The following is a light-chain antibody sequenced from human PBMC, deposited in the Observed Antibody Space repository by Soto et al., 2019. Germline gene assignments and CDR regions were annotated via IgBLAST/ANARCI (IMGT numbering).Light chain of an antibody. CDR3: QQYDTSPT. CDR2: DAY. J-gene: IGKJ1*01. CDR1: HSLSSKS. V-gene: IGKV3-20*01. Sequence: DIVLTQSPCTLSLSPGERATLSCTASHSLSSKSLVWYQKKSGQTPRVLIYDAYSKATGIPDRFSGSAAATDFTLTNSILDPEYSAVYFCQQYDTSPTFGQGTKVEIK.